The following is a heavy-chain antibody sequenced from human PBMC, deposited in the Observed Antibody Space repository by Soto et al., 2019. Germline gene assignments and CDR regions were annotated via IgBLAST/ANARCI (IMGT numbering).Heavy chain of an antibody. D-gene: IGHD3-22*01. J-gene: IGHJ4*02. V-gene: IGHV1-3*01. CDR2: INGGNGNT. CDR3: ARDTYFDDSSGYFDY. Sequence: ASVKVSCKASGNTVPNYAIHWVRQAPGQRLEWMGWINGGNGNTYYSEHFQGRVTFTRDTSAGTVYMQMTSLRVEDTAVYYCARDTYFDDSSGYFDYWGQGTLVTVSS. CDR1: GNTVPNYA.